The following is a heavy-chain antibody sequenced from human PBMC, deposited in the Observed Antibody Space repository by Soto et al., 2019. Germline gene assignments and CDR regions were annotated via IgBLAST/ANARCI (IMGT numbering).Heavy chain of an antibody. CDR2: ISYDGSNK. CDR1: GFTFSSYG. J-gene: IGHJ6*02. V-gene: IGHV3-30*18. CDR3: AKDLSSLDLYYYYGMDV. Sequence: QVQLVESGGGVVQPGRSLRLSCAASGFTFSSYGMHWVRQAPGKGLEWVAVISYDGSNKYYADSVKGRFTISRDNSKNTLYLQMNSLRAEDTAVYYCAKDLSSLDLYYYYGMDVWGQGTTVTVSS. D-gene: IGHD6-6*01.